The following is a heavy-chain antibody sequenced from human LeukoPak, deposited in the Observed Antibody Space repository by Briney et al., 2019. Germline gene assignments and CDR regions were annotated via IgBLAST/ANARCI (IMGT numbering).Heavy chain of an antibody. Sequence: SGGSLRLSCIASGFTFSSYWMSWVRQAPGKGLEWVANIKQDGSEKYYVDSVKGRFTISRDNAKNSVYLQVNSLRAEDTAVYYCARDAHHYYDSSGYSPCFDYWGQGTLVTVFS. CDR2: IKQDGSEK. J-gene: IGHJ4*02. CDR1: GFTFSSYW. CDR3: ARDAHHYYDSSGYSPCFDY. V-gene: IGHV3-7*04. D-gene: IGHD3-22*01.